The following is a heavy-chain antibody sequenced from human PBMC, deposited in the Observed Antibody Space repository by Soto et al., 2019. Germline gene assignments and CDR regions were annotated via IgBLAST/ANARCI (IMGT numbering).Heavy chain of an antibody. Sequence: GESLKISCKGSGYSLTSYWISWVRQMPGKGLEWMGRIDPSDSYTNYSPSFQGHVTISADKSISTAYLQWSSLKASDTAMYYCARLVVVPAAAQYYYYYYGMDVWGQGTTVTGAS. J-gene: IGHJ6*02. CDR3: ARLVVVPAAAQYYYYYYGMDV. CDR1: GYSLTSYW. CDR2: IDPSDSYT. D-gene: IGHD2-2*01. V-gene: IGHV5-10-1*01.